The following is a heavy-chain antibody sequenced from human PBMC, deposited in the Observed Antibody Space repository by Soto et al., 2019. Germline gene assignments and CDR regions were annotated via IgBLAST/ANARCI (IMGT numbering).Heavy chain of an antibody. CDR3: AIPSGLTVTGPDY. Sequence: PGGSLRLSCAASGFTFSSYAMSWVRQAPGKGLEWVSAISGSGGSTYYADSVKGRFTTSRDNSKNSLYLQMNSLRADDTAVCYCAIPSGLTVTGPDYWGQGTLVTVSS. CDR2: ISGSGGST. J-gene: IGHJ4*02. V-gene: IGHV3-23*01. D-gene: IGHD6-19*01. CDR1: GFTFSSYA.